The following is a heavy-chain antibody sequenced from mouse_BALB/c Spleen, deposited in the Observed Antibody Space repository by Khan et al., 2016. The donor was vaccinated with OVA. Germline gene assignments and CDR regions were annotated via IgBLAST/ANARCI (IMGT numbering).Heavy chain of an antibody. CDR2: INPSNNYT. CDR3: VREGAYYRSDGWFAY. J-gene: IGHJ3*01. V-gene: IGHV1-4*01. Sequence: VQLQESGAELARPGASVKMSCKASGYTFNSYTMHWVRQRPGQTLEWIGQINPSNNYTNYNQNFKDKATLIVDKSSSTAYMQLNSLTSEDSAVYYCVREGAYYRSDGWFAYWGQGTLVTVSA. D-gene: IGHD2-14*01. CDR1: GYTFNSYT.